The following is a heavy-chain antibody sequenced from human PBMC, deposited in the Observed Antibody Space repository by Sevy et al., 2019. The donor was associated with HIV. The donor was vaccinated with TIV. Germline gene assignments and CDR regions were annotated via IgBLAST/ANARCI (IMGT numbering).Heavy chain of an antibody. CDR2: IRPDGSDK. CDR1: GFTFSPYW. D-gene: IGHD1-26*01. J-gene: IGHJ4*02. Sequence: GGSLRLSCAASGFTFSPYWMTWVRQAPGKGLEWVANIRPDGSDKYYVDSVKGRFTISREKAKNSLYLQMNSLRADDTAMYYCARGVGLDCWGQGALVTVSS. V-gene: IGHV3-7*01. CDR3: ARGVGLDC.